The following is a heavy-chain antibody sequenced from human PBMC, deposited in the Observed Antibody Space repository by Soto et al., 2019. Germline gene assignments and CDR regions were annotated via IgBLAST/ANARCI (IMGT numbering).Heavy chain of an antibody. V-gene: IGHV1-3*01. CDR2: INAGNGNT. D-gene: IGHD2-2*01. CDR3: VRCSSTSCEGPYGSFDY. Sequence: GASVKVSCKASGYTFTSYAMHWVRQAPGQRLGWMGWINAGNGNTKYSQKFQGRVTITRDTSASTAYMELSSLRSEDTAVYYCVRCSSTSCEGPYGSFDYWGQGTLVTVSS. J-gene: IGHJ4*02. CDR1: GYTFTSYA.